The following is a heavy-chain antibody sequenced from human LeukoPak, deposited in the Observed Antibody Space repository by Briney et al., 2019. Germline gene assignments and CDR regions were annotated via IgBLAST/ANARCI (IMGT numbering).Heavy chain of an antibody. CDR2: SSASSSDV. Sequence: PGGSVRLSCAASGLAFSSSIMNWVRQTPGKGLEWLSYSSASSSDVYYADSVKGRFTISRDNAKSSLYLQMNSLTAEDTAIYFCARGRDHAFDIWGQGTRVTVSS. V-gene: IGHV3-48*01. CDR1: GLAFSSSI. CDR3: ARGRDHAFDI. J-gene: IGHJ3*02.